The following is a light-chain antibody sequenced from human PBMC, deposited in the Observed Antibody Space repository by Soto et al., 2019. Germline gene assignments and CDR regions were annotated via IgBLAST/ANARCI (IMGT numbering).Light chain of an antibody. Sequence: QSALTQPASVSGSPGQSITICCTGTSSDVGGYKFVSWYQQHPGTAPKLMIYEVSNRPSGVSSRFSGSKSGNTASLTISGLQAVDEADYFCGSNTGSIHVFGNGTKLTVL. J-gene: IGLJ6*01. V-gene: IGLV2-14*01. CDR3: GSNTGSIHV. CDR1: SSDVGGYKF. CDR2: EVS.